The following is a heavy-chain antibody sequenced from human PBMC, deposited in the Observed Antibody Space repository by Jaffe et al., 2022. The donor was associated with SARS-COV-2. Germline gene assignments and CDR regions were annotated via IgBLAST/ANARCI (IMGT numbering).Heavy chain of an antibody. D-gene: IGHD4-17*01. V-gene: IGHV3-66*02. CDR1: GFSVSSDY. Sequence: DVQLVQSGGGLVQPGESLRLSCAASGFSVSSDYMSWVRQAPGKGLECVSIIYSGGTTYYADSVKGRFTISRDNSKNTLYLQLTSLRPEDTAVYYCARNWGGLMSTVTDWGQGTLVTVSS. CDR3: ARNWGGLMSTVTD. J-gene: IGHJ4*02. CDR2: IYSGGTT.